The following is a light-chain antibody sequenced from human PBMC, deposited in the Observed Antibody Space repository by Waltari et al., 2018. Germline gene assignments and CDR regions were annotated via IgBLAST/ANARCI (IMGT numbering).Light chain of an antibody. CDR2: KAS. J-gene: IGKJ1*01. V-gene: IGKV1-5*03. Sequence: DVQMTQSPSFLSASVGDGVTITCRASQTISGRLAWYQQKPGAAPKPGIYKASNLDGGGPSRFSGSDSGAEFTLTISSLQPDDCATYYCQQYNEFPWTFGQGTKVDSK. CDR3: QQYNEFPWT. CDR1: QTISGR.